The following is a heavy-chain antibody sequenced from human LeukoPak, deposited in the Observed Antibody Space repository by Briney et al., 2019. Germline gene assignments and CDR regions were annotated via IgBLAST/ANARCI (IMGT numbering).Heavy chain of an antibody. CDR1: GFTFSTYD. CDR2: IGTAGDT. V-gene: IGHV3-13*01. CDR3: AKVEEQWLGFDY. Sequence: GGSLRLSCAASGFTFSTYDMHWVRQATGKGLEWVSAIGTAGDTYYPDSVKGRFTISRDNSKNTLYLQMNSLRAEDTAVYYCAKVEEQWLGFDYWGQGTLVTVSS. J-gene: IGHJ4*02. D-gene: IGHD6-19*01.